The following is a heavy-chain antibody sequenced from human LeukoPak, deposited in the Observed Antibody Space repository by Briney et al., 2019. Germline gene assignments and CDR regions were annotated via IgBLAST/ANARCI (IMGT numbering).Heavy chain of an antibody. CDR2: INHSGST. D-gene: IGHD2-8*01. J-gene: IGHJ4*02. V-gene: IGHV4-34*01. CDR3: ARSVVLMVYAMDY. CDR1: GGSFSGYY. Sequence: SETLSLTCAVYGGSFSGYYWSWIRQPPGKGLEWIGEINHSGSTNYNPSLKSRVTISVDTSKNQFSLKLSSVTAAGTAVYYCARSVVLMVYAMDYWGQGTLVTVSS.